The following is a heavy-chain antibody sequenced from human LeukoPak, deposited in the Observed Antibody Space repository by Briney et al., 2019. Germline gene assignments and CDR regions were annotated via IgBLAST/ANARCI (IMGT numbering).Heavy chain of an antibody. Sequence: SETLSLTCTVSGGSISSGSDYWSWIRQPAGKGLEWIGRIYTSGSTNYNPSLKSRVTISVDTSKNQFSLKLSSVTAADTAVYYCARTGAAYYYYYYMDVWGKGTTVTVSS. D-gene: IGHD1-14*01. CDR1: GGSISSGSDY. J-gene: IGHJ6*03. CDR2: IYTSGST. V-gene: IGHV4-61*02. CDR3: ARTGAAYYYYYYMDV.